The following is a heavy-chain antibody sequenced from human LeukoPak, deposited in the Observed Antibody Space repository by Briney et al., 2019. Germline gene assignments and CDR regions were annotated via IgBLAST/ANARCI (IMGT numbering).Heavy chain of an antibody. CDR3: ARVPGKYYYGSGSKYYYYYGMDV. Sequence: ASVKVSCKASGYTFTGYYMHWVRQAPGQGLEWMGWINPNSGGTNYAQKFQGRVTMTRDPSISTAYMELSRLRSDDTAVYYCARVPGKYYYGSGSKYYYYYGMDVWGQGTTVTVSS. V-gene: IGHV1-2*02. J-gene: IGHJ6*02. CDR1: GYTFTGYY. D-gene: IGHD3-10*01. CDR2: INPNSGGT.